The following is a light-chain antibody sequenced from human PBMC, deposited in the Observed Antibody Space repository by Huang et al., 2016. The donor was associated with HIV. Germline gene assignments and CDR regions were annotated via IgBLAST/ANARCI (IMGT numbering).Light chain of an antibody. V-gene: IGKV3-20*01. CDR1: QSVSSNY. CDR3: QQYGSSPGT. Sequence: EIVLTQSPGPLSLSPGERATLSCRASQSVSSNYLAWYQQKPGQAPRLLIYGASTRGTGIPDRFSGGGSGTDFTFTISRLEPEDFAVYYCQQYGSSPGTFGQGTKVEIK. J-gene: IGKJ1*01. CDR2: GAS.